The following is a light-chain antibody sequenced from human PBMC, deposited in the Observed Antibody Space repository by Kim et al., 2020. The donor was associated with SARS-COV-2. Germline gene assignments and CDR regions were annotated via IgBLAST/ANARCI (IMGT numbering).Light chain of an antibody. CDR3: QHYASSPWS. CDR2: GAS. Sequence: EIVLTQSPGTLSLSPGERATLSCRASQNVNSNKLAWYQQKRGQAPRLLIYGASTRATDIPDRFSGSGSGTDFTLTISRLEPEDFAVYCCQHYASSPWSFGQGTKVDIK. V-gene: IGKV3-20*01. CDR1: QNVNSNK. J-gene: IGKJ1*01.